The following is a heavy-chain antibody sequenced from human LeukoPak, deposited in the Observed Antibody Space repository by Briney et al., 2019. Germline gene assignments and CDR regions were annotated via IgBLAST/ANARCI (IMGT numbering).Heavy chain of an antibody. Sequence: ASVKVSCKASGYSFADYYMHWVRQAPGQGLEWMGWIKPNSGGTRSAQKFQGRVTITQNSSVTTVYMELSSLTSEDTAVYYCARRGLVAGIYDLVYGFDLWGQGTMVTVSS. CDR2: IKPNSGGT. D-gene: IGHD3/OR15-3a*01. CDR1: GYSFADYY. V-gene: IGHV1-2*02. J-gene: IGHJ3*01. CDR3: ARRGLVAGIYDLVYGFDL.